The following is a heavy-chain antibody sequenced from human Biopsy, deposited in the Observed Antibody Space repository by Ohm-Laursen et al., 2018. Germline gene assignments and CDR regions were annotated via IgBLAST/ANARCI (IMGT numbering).Heavy chain of an antibody. V-gene: IGHV1-2*02. D-gene: IGHD5-18*01. CDR1: GYNFNAYY. CDR3: ARLAYSEYRRDPLDV. Sequence: ASVKVSCKASGYNFNAYYMQWVRQAPGQGLEWMGWINPNNGGTNYAHKFQGRVTMTRDTSISTAYMHLSGLTSAGTAVYYCARLAYSEYRRDPLDVWGQGTMVTVSS. CDR2: INPNNGGT. J-gene: IGHJ3*01.